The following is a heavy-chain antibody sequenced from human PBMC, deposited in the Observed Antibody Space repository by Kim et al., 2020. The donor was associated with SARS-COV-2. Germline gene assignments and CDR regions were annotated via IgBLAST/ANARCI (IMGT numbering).Heavy chain of an antibody. D-gene: IGHD3-3*02. CDR1: GFTFSSYA. Sequence: GGSLRLSCAASGFTFSSYAMHWVRQAPGKGLECVAVISYDGSNKYYVDSVTGRFTISRDNSNITLYLQMNSLRAEDTAVYYCAGDISEEPHHAIYYSGMVVWGQWTTVTVSS. CDR2: ISYDGSNK. J-gene: IGHJ6*02. CDR3: AGDISEEPHHAIYYSGMVV. V-gene: IGHV3-30*04.